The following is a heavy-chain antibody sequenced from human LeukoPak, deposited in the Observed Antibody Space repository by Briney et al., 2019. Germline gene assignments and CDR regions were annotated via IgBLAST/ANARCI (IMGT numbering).Heavy chain of an antibody. Sequence: GGSLTLSCAASGFTFSSYGMHWVRQAPGKGLEWVAVIWYDGSNKYYADSVKGRFTISRDNSKNTLYLQMNSLRAEDTAVYYCARGDEPFIVVVPAAYWGQGTLVTVSS. V-gene: IGHV3-33*01. J-gene: IGHJ4*02. CDR2: IWYDGSNK. CDR3: ARGDEPFIVVVPAAY. CDR1: GFTFSSYG. D-gene: IGHD2-2*01.